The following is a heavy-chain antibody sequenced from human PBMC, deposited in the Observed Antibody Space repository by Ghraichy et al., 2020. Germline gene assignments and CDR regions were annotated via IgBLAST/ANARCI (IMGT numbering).Heavy chain of an antibody. V-gene: IGHV4-59*08. CDR1: GGSISNFY. CDR3: ARHNHPGGGTTKYCFDY. D-gene: IGHD2/OR15-2a*01. J-gene: IGHJ4*02. CDR2: IYYSGST. Sequence: SETLSLTCTVSGGSISNFYWSWIRQPPGKRLEWIGYIYYSGSTSYNPSLKSRVTMSVDTSKNQFSLKLSSVTAADTALYYCARHNHPGGGTTKYCFDYWAREPWSPSPQ.